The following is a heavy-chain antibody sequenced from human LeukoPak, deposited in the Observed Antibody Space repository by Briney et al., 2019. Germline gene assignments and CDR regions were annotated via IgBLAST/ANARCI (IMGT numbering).Heavy chain of an antibody. Sequence: GESLKISCKGSGYSFTSYWIGWVRQMPGKGLEWMGIIYPGDSDTRYGPSFQGQVTISADKSISTAYLQWSSLKASDTAMYYCARGIYCSSTSCYGYWFDPWGQGTLVTVSS. CDR2: IYPGDSDT. J-gene: IGHJ5*02. V-gene: IGHV5-51*01. CDR3: ARGIYCSSTSCYGYWFDP. D-gene: IGHD2-2*01. CDR1: GYSFTSYW.